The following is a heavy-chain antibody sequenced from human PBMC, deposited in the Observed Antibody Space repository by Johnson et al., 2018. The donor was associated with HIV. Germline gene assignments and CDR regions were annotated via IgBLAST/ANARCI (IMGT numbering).Heavy chain of an antibody. CDR2: ISYDGSNK. V-gene: IGHV3-30-3*01. CDR3: ARRWELHSNAFDI. J-gene: IGHJ3*02. Sequence: HVQLVESGGGLVQPGGSMRLSCAASGFTFSDYYMSWIRQAPGKGLEWVAVISYDGSNKYYADSVKGRFTISRDNSKNTLYLQMNSLRAEDTALYYCARRWELHSNAFDIWGQGTMVTVSS. D-gene: IGHD1-26*01. CDR1: GFTFSDYY.